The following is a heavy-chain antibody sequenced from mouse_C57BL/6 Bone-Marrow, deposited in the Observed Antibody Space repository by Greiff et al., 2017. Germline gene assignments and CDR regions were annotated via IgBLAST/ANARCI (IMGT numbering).Heavy chain of an antibody. CDR2: INPNYGTT. J-gene: IGHJ4*01. V-gene: IGHV1-39*01. Sequence: EVKVVESGPELVKPGASVKISCKASGYSFTDYNMNWVKQSNGKSLEWIGVINPNYGTTSYNQKFKGKATLTVDQSSSTAYMQLNSLTSEDSAVYDCARGYDYDYARDYWGQGTSVTVSA. CDR1: GYSFTDYN. CDR3: ARGYDYDYARDY. D-gene: IGHD2-4*01.